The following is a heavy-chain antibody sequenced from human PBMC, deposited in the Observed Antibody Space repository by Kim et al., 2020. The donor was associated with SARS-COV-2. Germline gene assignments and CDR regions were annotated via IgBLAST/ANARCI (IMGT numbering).Heavy chain of an antibody. Sequence: GGSLRLSCAASGFTFDDYAMHWVRQAPGKGLEWVSGISWNSGSIGYADSVKGRFTISRDNAKNSLYLQMNSLRAEDTALYYCAKDIIPLNRIAAAGYFDYWGQGTLVTVSS. CDR1: GFTFDDYA. CDR3: AKDIIPLNRIAAAGYFDY. J-gene: IGHJ4*02. CDR2: ISWNSGSI. V-gene: IGHV3-9*01. D-gene: IGHD6-13*01.